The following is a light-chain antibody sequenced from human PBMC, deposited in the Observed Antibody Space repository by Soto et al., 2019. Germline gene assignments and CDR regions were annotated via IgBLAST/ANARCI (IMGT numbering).Light chain of an antibody. CDR3: MQVLQSPIT. V-gene: IGKV1-5*03. Sequence: DIQMAQSPSTLSSSLADRVSITCLASQSINSWLAWYQQKPGKAPKLLIYKASSLETGVPSRFSGSGSGTDFTLKISRVEAEDVGVYYCMQVLQSPITFGQGTRREIK. CDR1: QSINSW. CDR2: KAS. J-gene: IGKJ5*01.